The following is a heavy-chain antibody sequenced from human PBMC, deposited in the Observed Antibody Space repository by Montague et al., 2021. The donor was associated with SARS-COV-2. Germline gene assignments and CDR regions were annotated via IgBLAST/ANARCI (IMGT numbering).Heavy chain of an antibody. V-gene: IGHV3-30*18. CDR1: GFTFSSYD. J-gene: IGHJ4*02. CDR2: ISYDGSNK. Sequence: SLRLSCAASGFTFSSYDMHWVRQAPGKGLEWVAVISYDGSNKCYADSVKGRFTISRDNSKNTLYLQMNSLRAEDTAVYYCAKDVGLRNFFDYWGQGTLVTVSS. D-gene: IGHD1-26*01. CDR3: AKDVGLRNFFDY.